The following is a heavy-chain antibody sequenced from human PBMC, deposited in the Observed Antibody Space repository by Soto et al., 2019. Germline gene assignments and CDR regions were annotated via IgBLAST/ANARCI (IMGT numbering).Heavy chain of an antibody. D-gene: IGHD3-16*01. CDR1: GFTFSGYA. J-gene: IGHJ4*02. CDR2: ISGSGTTT. Sequence: EVQLLESGGGLVQPGGSLRLSCEASGFTFSGYAMNWVRQAPGKGLEWVASISGSGTTTYYADSVKGRFTIARDNSKNTLYLQMHSLRAEDTDVYYCGRGRGSYSFDYWGQGTLITVS. V-gene: IGHV3-23*01. CDR3: GRGRGSYSFDY.